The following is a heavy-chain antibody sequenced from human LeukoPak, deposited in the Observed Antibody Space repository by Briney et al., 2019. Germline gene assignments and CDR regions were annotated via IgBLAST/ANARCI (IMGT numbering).Heavy chain of an antibody. Sequence: GGSLRLPCAASGFTFTGYAIHWVGQAPGKGLDWVAVISYDGSNKYYADSVKGRFTISRDNSKNTLYLQMNSLRAEDTAVYYCAREGCSGDSCYFNYLDVWGQGTTVTVSS. V-gene: IGHV3-30*04. CDR2: ISYDGSNK. J-gene: IGHJ6*02. CDR1: GFTFTGYA. CDR3: AREGCSGDSCYFNYLDV. D-gene: IGHD2-15*01.